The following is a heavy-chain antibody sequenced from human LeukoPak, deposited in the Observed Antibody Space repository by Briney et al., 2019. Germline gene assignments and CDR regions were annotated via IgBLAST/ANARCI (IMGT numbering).Heavy chain of an antibody. CDR2: INHSGGT. Sequence: SETLSLTCAVYGGSFSGYYWSWIRQPPGKGLEWIGEINHSGGTNHNPSLKNRVTTSIDTSKNQFSLKLSSVTAADTAVYYCARSRSRPLLPPLPKSQYYFDYWGQGTLVTVSS. V-gene: IGHV4-34*01. J-gene: IGHJ4*02. CDR3: ARSRSRPLLPPLPKSQYYFDY. CDR1: GGSFSGYY. D-gene: IGHD2-21*01.